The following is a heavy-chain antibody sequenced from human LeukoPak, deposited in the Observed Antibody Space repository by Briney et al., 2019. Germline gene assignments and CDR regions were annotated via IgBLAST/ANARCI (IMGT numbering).Heavy chain of an antibody. CDR3: TKAGIAVPATPDY. CDR2: ISSSGGST. D-gene: IGHD6-19*01. V-gene: IGHV3-23*01. J-gene: IGHJ4*02. CDR1: GFTFSSYA. Sequence: GGSLRLTCAASGFTFSSYAMNWVRQAPGKGLEWVSVISSSGGSTYYADSVKGRFIISRDNSKNTLYLQMNSLRAEDTAVYYCTKAGIAVPATPDYWGQGTLVTVSS.